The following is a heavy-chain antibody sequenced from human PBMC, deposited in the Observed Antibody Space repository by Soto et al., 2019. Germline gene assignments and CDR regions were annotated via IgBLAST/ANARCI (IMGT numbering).Heavy chain of an antibody. D-gene: IGHD5-18*01. V-gene: IGHV3-30*18. J-gene: IGHJ4*02. CDR2: ISYDGSNK. CDR3: AKGHSYGLYYFDY. CDR1: GFTFSSYG. Sequence: PGGSLRLSCAASGFTFSSYGMHWVRQAPGKGLEWVAVISYDGSNKYYADSVKGRFTISRDNSKNTLYLQMNSLRAEDTAVYYCAKGHSYGLYYFDYWGQGTLVTVSS.